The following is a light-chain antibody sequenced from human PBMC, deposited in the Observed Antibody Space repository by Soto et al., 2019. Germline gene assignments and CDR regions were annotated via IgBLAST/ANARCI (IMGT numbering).Light chain of an antibody. Sequence: DIPMTPSPSTLSASVGDRVTITCRASQSISDWLAWYQQKPGKAPKLLIYRASSVESGVPSRFSGSGSGTEFTLTISSLQPDDFATYYCQQYNSYSPWMFGQGTKVEIK. CDR3: QQYNSYSPWM. CDR1: QSISDW. V-gene: IGKV1-5*03. CDR2: RAS. J-gene: IGKJ1*01.